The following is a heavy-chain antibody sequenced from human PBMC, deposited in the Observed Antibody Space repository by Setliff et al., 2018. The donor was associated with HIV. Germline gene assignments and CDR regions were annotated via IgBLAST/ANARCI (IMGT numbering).Heavy chain of an antibody. V-gene: IGHV4-39*02. CDR3: ARDRSDYYNLPGYFDH. Sequence: TLSLTCTVSGGSISSSSYYWGWIRQPPGKGLEWIGSIYYRGSTYYNPSLKSRVTISVDTSKNQFSLKLNSVTAADTAVYYCARDRSDYYNLPGYFDHWGQGTPVTVSS. D-gene: IGHD3-3*01. CDR1: GGSISSSSYY. J-gene: IGHJ4*02. CDR2: IYYRGST.